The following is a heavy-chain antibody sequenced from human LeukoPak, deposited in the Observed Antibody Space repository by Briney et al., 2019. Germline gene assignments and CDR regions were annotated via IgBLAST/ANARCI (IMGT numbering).Heavy chain of an antibody. CDR3: ASMTPGGYYYGMDV. J-gene: IGHJ6*02. CDR2: ISYSGST. V-gene: IGHV4-59*01. Sequence: RPSETLSLTCTVSGGSISSYYWSWIRQPPGKGLEWIGYISYSGSTNYNPSLKSRVTISVDTSKNQFSLKLSSVTTADTAVYYCASMTPGGYYYGMDVWGQGTTVTVSS. D-gene: IGHD4-11*01. CDR1: GGSISSYY.